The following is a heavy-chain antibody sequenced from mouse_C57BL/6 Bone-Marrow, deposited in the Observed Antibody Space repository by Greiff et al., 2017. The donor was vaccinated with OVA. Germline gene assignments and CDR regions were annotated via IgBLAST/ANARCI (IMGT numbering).Heavy chain of an antibody. V-gene: IGHV1-81*01. CDR1: GYTFTSYG. D-gene: IGHD1-1*01. CDR2: IYPRSGNT. Sequence: QVQLKQSGAELARPGASVKLSCKASGYTFTSYGISWVKQRTGQGLEWIGEIYPRSGNTYYNEKFKGKATLTADKSSSTAYMALRRLTSEVSAVYFCARWGYYYGSSFDYWGQGTTLTVSA. J-gene: IGHJ2*01. CDR3: ARWGYYYGSSFDY.